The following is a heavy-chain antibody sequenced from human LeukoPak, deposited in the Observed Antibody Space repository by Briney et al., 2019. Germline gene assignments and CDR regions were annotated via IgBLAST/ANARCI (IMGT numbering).Heavy chain of an antibody. V-gene: IGHV1-3*01. Sequence: ASVKVSCKASGYTLTSYAMHWVRQAPGQRLEWMGWINAGNGNTKYSQKFQGRVTITRDTSASTAYMELSSLRSEDTAVYYCARSSVSVAAAASGGFDYWGQGTLVTVSS. CDR2: INAGNGNT. J-gene: IGHJ4*02. CDR3: ARSSVSVAAAASGGFDY. D-gene: IGHD6-13*01. CDR1: GYTLTSYA.